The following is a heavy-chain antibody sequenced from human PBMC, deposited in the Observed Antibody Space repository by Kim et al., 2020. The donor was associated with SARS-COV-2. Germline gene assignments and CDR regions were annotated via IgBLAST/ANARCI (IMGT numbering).Heavy chain of an antibody. D-gene: IGHD6-19*01. Sequence: GGSLRLSCAASGFTFSSYCMHWVRQAPGKGPEWVAVISYDGSNKYDADSVKGRFTISRDNSKNTLYLQMNSLRAEDTAVYYCAKEEGSDYSSGWTYYYYGMDVWGQGTTLTVSS. J-gene: IGHJ6*02. CDR2: ISYDGSNK. CDR1: GFTFSSYC. CDR3: AKEEGSDYSSGWTYYYYGMDV. V-gene: IGHV3-30*18.